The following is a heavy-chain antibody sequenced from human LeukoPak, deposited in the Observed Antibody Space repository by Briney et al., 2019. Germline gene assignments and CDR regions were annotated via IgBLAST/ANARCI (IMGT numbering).Heavy chain of an antibody. CDR1: GGSISSYY. Sequence: SETLSLTCTVSGGSISSYYWSWLRQPPGKGLEWIGYIYYSGSTNYNPSLKSRVTISVDTSKNQFSLKLSSVTAADTAVYYCARRFGELLYRGYYYYYMDVWGKGTTVTVSS. J-gene: IGHJ6*03. D-gene: IGHD3-10*01. V-gene: IGHV4-59*01. CDR3: ARRFGELLYRGYYYYYMDV. CDR2: IYYSGST.